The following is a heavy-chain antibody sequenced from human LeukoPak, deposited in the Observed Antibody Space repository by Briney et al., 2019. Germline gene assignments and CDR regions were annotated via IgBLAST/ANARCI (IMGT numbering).Heavy chain of an antibody. V-gene: IGHV3-21*01. CDR2: ISSSSSYI. CDR3: ARDAKYYYGSGQGPLYYYYYGMDV. CDR1: GFTFSSYS. D-gene: IGHD3-10*01. J-gene: IGHJ6*02. Sequence: GGSLRLSCAASGFTFSSYSMNWVRQAPGKGLERVSSISSSSSYIYYADSVKGRFTISRDNAKNSLYLQMNSLRAEDTAVYYCARDAKYYYGSGQGPLYYYYYGMDVWGQGTTVTVSS.